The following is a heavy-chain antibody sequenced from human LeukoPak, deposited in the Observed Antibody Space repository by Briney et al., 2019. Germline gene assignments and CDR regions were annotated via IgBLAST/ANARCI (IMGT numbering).Heavy chain of an antibody. Sequence: GGSLRLSCAASGFTFSSYSMNWVRQAPGKGLEWVSSISSSSSYIYYADSVKGRFTISRDNAKNSLYLQMNSLRAEDTAVYYCARRDQIVLMVYAFDYWGQGTLVTVSS. CDR3: ARRDQIVLMVYAFDY. CDR1: GFTFSSYS. D-gene: IGHD2-8*01. CDR2: ISSSSSYI. J-gene: IGHJ4*02. V-gene: IGHV3-21*01.